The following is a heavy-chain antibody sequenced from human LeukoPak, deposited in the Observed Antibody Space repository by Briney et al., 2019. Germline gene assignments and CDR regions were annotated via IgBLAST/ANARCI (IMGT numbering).Heavy chain of an antibody. V-gene: IGHV3-21*01. CDR1: GFTFSSYS. CDR3: ARDRPYCSGGSCLRWAFDI. J-gene: IGHJ3*02. CDR2: ISSSSSYI. D-gene: IGHD2-15*01. Sequence: PGGSLRLSCAASGFTFSSYSMNWVRQAPGKGLEWVSSISSSSSYIYYADSVKGRFTISRDNAKNSLYLQMNSLRAEDTAVYYCARDRPYCSGGSCLRWAFDIWGQGTMVTVSS.